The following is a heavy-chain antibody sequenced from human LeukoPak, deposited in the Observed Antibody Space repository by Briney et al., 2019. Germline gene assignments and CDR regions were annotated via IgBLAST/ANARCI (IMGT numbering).Heavy chain of an antibody. J-gene: IGHJ4*02. V-gene: IGHV4-59*01. CDR1: GGSISSFY. CDR3: ARASGRYFDWLPLDS. Sequence: PSETLSLTYTVSGGSISSFYWSWIRQPPGKGLEWIGYIYDSGSTNYNPSLKSRVTISVDTSKNQFALKLISVTAADTAVYYCARASGRYFDWLPLDSWGQGTLVTVSS. CDR2: IYDSGST. D-gene: IGHD3-9*01.